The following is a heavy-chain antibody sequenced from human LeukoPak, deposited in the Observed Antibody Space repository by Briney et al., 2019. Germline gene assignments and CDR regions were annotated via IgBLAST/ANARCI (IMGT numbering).Heavy chain of an antibody. D-gene: IGHD3-22*01. V-gene: IGHV3-48*03. CDR3: ARAPSYYYESSGFYLDY. J-gene: IGHJ4*02. Sequence: PGGSLRFSCAASGFTLSHYEMNWVRQAPGKGLEWVSYISSSGSTIYYADSVKGRFTISRDNAKNSLYLQMNSLSAEDTAVYYCARAPSYYYESSGFYLDYWGQGTLVTVSS. CDR2: ISSSGSTI. CDR1: GFTLSHYE.